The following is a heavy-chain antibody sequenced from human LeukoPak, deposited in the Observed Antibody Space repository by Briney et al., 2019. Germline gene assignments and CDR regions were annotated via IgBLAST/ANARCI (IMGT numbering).Heavy chain of an antibody. D-gene: IGHD6-19*01. CDR1: GYTFTYYY. V-gene: IGHV1-2*02. Sequence: APVKVSCKASGYTFTYYYMHWVRQAPGQGLEWMGWINPNSGGTNYAQKFQGRVTMTRDTSISTAYMELSRLRSDDTAVYYCARLIATVAGTGDFEYWGQGTLVTVSS. CDR3: ARLIATVAGTGDFEY. J-gene: IGHJ4*02. CDR2: INPNSGGT.